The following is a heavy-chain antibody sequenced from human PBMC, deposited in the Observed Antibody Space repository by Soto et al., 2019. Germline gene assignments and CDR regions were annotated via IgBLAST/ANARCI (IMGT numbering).Heavy chain of an antibody. CDR1: GYTFNGYY. Sequence: VASVKVSCKASGYTFNGYYMHWVRQAPGQGLEWMGWINPNSGGTNYAQKFQGWVTMTRDTSISTAYMELSRLRSDDTAVYYCARDGWDDAFDIWGQGTMVTVSS. V-gene: IGHV1-2*04. D-gene: IGHD6-19*01. CDR3: ARDGWDDAFDI. J-gene: IGHJ3*02. CDR2: INPNSGGT.